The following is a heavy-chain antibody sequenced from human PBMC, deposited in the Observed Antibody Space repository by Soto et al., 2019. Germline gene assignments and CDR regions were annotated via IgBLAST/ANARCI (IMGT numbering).Heavy chain of an antibody. V-gene: IGHV6-1*01. J-gene: IGHJ4*02. CDR1: GDSVSSNSVA. CDR2: TFYRSKWSN. CDR3: ARAPPSGYCFDY. D-gene: IGHD1-26*01. Sequence: SQTLSLTCAISGDSVSSNSVAWNWIRQSPSRGLEWLGRTFYRSKWSNDYAVSVRGRMTINSDTSKNQFSLHLNSVTPEDTAVYYCARAPPSGYCFDYWGQGIPVTSPQ.